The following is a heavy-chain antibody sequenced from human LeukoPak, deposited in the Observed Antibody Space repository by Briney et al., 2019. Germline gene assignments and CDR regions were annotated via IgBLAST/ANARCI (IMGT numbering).Heavy chain of an antibody. Sequence: GGSLRLSCAASGFTFNSYAVSWVRQAPGKGLEWVSGISGSGGSTYYADSVKGRFTVSRDNSKNTLYMQMNSLRVEVTAVYYCAKDVIKGSPLWVDYFDYWGQGTLVTVSS. CDR2: ISGSGGST. D-gene: IGHD5-18*01. CDR3: AKDVIKGSPLWVDYFDY. J-gene: IGHJ4*02. V-gene: IGHV3-23*01. CDR1: GFTFNSYA.